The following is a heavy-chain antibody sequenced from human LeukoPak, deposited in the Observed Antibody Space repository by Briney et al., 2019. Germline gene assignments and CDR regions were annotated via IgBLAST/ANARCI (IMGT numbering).Heavy chain of an antibody. CDR3: ARAPISRLVGVPKGPFDP. V-gene: IGHV3-11*01. CDR1: GFTFSDYY. D-gene: IGHD3-3*01. Sequence: PGGSLRLSCAPSGFTFSDYYMTWIRQAPGKGLEWVSYISSSGSTIYYADSVKGRFTISRDNAKNSLYLQMNSLRAEDTAVYYCARAPISRLVGVPKGPFDPWGQGTLVTVSS. J-gene: IGHJ5*02. CDR2: ISSSGSTI.